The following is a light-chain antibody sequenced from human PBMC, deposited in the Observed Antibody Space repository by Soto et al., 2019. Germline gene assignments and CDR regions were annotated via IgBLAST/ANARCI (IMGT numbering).Light chain of an antibody. CDR2: SAY. V-gene: IGKV1-39*01. CDR1: QSLSSH. J-gene: IGKJ2*01. Sequence: DIQMTQSPSSLSASVGDRVTITCRASQSLSSHLHWYQEKPGKAPKLLIYSAYNLESGVPSRFSGSGSGTDLTLTISSLQPEDFATYYCQQSYITPYTFGQGTNLEIK. CDR3: QQSYITPYT.